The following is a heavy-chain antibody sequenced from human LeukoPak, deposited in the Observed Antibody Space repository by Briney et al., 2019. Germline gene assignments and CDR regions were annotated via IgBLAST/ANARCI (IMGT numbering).Heavy chain of an antibody. Sequence: SETLSLTCTVSGGSISSYYWSWIRQPPGKGLDWIGYIYYSGSTNYNPSLKSPDTTSLHTSKNQFSLKLRSLTVPSTPVYYCARGTCTSKYYGLDVWGQGNTVTVSS. CDR2: IYYSGST. V-gene: IGHV4-59*12. CDR1: GGSISSYY. J-gene: IGHJ6*02. CDR3: ARGTCTSKYYGLDV. D-gene: IGHD2-8*01.